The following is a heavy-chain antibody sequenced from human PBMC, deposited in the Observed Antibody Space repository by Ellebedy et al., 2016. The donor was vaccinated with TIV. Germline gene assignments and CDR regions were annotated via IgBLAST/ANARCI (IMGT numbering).Heavy chain of an antibody. D-gene: IGHD2-15*01. J-gene: IGHJ4*02. V-gene: IGHV3-23*01. Sequence: PGGSLRLSCAASGLTFNIYVMNWVRQAPGKGLEWVSTISRSGGRTHYADSVKGRFTISRDNSKNTLYLQVNSLRAEDTAVYYCAADRYCSGGNCYWVDYWGQGTLVTVSS. CDR2: ISRSGGRT. CDR1: GLTFNIYV. CDR3: AADRYCSGGNCYWVDY.